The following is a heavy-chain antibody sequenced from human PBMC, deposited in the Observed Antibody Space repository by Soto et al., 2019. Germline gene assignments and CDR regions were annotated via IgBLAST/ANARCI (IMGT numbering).Heavy chain of an antibody. CDR2: IIPIFGTA. CDR3: ARDKYYYDSSGYRIWFDP. CDR1: GGTFSSYA. V-gene: IGHV1-69*06. J-gene: IGHJ5*02. D-gene: IGHD3-22*01. Sequence: SVKVSCKASGGTFSSYAISWVRQAPGQGLEWMGGIIPIFGTANYAQKFQGRVTITADKSTSTAYMELSSLRSEDTAVYYCARDKYYYDSSGYRIWFDPWGQGTLVTV.